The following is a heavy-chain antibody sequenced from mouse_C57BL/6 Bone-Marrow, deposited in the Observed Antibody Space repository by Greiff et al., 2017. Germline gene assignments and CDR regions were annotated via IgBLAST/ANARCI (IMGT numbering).Heavy chain of an antibody. CDR1: GYTFTSYG. V-gene: IGHV1-81*01. Sequence: QVQLKQPGAELVRPGTSVKLSCKASGYTFTSYGISWVKQRTGQGLEWIGEIYPRSGNTYYNEKFKGKATLTADKSSSTAYMELRSLTSEDSAVYFCARCIGGVVATNWGQGTTLTVSS. CDR3: ARCIGGVVATN. CDR2: IYPRSGNT. J-gene: IGHJ2*01. D-gene: IGHD1-1*01.